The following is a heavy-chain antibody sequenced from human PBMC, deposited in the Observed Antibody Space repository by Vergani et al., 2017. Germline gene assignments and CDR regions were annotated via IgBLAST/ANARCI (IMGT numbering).Heavy chain of an antibody. CDR1: GYTFTSYY. Sequence: QVQLVQSGAEVKKPGASVKVSCKASGYTFTSYYMHWVRQAPGQGLEWMGIINPSGGSTSYAQKFQGRVTMTRDTSTSTVYMELSSLRSEDTAVYYCAKEEGGALRANWFDPWGQGTLVTVSS. D-gene: IGHD3-16*01. J-gene: IGHJ5*02. CDR3: AKEEGGALRANWFDP. CDR2: INPSGGST. V-gene: IGHV1-46*01.